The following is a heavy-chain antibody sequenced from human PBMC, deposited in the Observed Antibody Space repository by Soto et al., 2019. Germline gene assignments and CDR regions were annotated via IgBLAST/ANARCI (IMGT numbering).Heavy chain of an antibody. J-gene: IGHJ4*02. D-gene: IGHD3-10*01. Sequence: GESLKISCTGSGYSFSTYWIAWVRQMPGKGLEWMGIIYPGYSDTRYSPSFQGQVPISAATPTKPASLQWSGLKAPDTPFYYCARLPHFLWLGPLTPRAYYFTSGGPGTLLPVSS. CDR1: GYSFSTYW. CDR2: IYPGYSDT. V-gene: IGHV5-51*01. CDR3: ARLPHFLWLGPLTPRAYYFTS.